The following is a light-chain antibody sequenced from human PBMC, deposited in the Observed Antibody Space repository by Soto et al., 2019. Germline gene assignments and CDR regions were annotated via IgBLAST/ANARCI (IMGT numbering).Light chain of an antibody. V-gene: IGKV1-39*01. CDR2: AAS. Sequence: IKMTQSPSAVSASVEARVTITFRASQSISSYLNWYQQKPGKAPKLLIYAASSLQSGVPSRFSGSGSGTDFTLTISSLQSEDFATYYCQQSYSTRGTFGQGTKVDIK. CDR3: QQSYSTRGT. CDR1: QSISSY. J-gene: IGKJ1*01.